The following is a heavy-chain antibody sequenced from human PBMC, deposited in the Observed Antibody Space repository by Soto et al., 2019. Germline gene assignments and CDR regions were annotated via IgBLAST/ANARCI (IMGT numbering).Heavy chain of an antibody. CDR3: ARTRVGATFDAFDI. V-gene: IGHV3-30-3*01. Sequence: QVQLVESGGGVVQPGRSLRLSYAASGFTFSSYAMHWVRQAPGKGLEWVAVISYDGSNKYYADSVKGRFTISRDNSKNTLYLQMNSLRAEDTAVYYCARTRVGATFDAFDIWGQGTMVTVSS. J-gene: IGHJ3*02. D-gene: IGHD1-26*01. CDR2: ISYDGSNK. CDR1: GFTFSSYA.